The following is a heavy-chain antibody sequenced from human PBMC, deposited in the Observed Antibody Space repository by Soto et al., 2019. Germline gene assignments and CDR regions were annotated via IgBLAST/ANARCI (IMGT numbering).Heavy chain of an antibody. CDR1: GFTFSSYA. Sequence: SLRLSCAASGFTFSSYAMSWVRQAPGKGLEWVSAISGSGGSTYYADSVKGRFTISRDNAKNSLYLQMNSLRAEDTAVYYCARLYGSGSYYNIDAFDIWGQGTMVTVSS. CDR2: ISGSGGST. V-gene: IGHV3-23*01. D-gene: IGHD3-10*01. CDR3: ARLYGSGSYYNIDAFDI. J-gene: IGHJ3*02.